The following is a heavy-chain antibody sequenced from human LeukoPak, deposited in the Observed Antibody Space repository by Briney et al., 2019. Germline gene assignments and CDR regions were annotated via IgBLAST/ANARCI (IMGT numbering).Heavy chain of an antibody. CDR2: ISAYNGNT. CDR3: ARVKPGYYGSGSYGHFDY. CDR1: GYTFTSYG. Sequence: GASVKVSCKASGYTFTSYGISWVRQAPGQGLEWMGWISAYNGNTNYAQKLQGRVTMTTDTSTSTAYMELRSLRSDDTAVYYCARVKPGYYGSGSYGHFDYWGQGTLVTVSS. D-gene: IGHD3-10*01. V-gene: IGHV1-18*01. J-gene: IGHJ4*02.